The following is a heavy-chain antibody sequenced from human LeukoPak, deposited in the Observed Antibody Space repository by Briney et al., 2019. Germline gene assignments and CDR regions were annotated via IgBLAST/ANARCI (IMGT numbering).Heavy chain of an antibody. CDR2: ISSSGSTI. CDR3: TRDRAYGALDY. D-gene: IGHD4/OR15-4a*01. J-gene: IGHJ4*02. CDR1: GFTFSDYY. Sequence: PGGSLRLSCAASGFTFSDYYMSWIRQAPGKGLEWVSYISSSGSTIYYADSVKGRFTISRDNAKNSLYLQMISLRDEDTAVYYCTRDRAYGALDYWGQGTLVTVSS. V-gene: IGHV3-11*04.